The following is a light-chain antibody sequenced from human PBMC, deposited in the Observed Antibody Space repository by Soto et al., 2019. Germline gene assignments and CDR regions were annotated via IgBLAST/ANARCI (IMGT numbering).Light chain of an antibody. Sequence: QSVLTQPPSASGTPGQTITISCSGTDSDIGSHSVDWYQQFPGMTPRLLINSNDQRPSGVPDRFSGYKSGTSATLAISGLRSEYEADYYCATWADSLTGVVFGGGTKVTVL. V-gene: IGLV1-44*01. CDR2: SND. CDR1: DSDIGSHS. CDR3: ATWADSLTGVV. J-gene: IGLJ2*01.